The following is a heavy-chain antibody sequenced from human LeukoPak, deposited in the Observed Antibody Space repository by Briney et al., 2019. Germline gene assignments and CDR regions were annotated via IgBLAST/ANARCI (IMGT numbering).Heavy chain of an antibody. V-gene: IGHV1-8*01. CDR1: GYTFTSYD. Sequence: GASVKVSCKASGYTFTSYDINWVRQAPGQGLEWMGWMNPNSGNTGYAQKFQGRVTMTRDTSISTAYVELSSLRSEDTAVYYCARGLYCSGGSCYHFDYWGPGTLVTVSS. J-gene: IGHJ4*02. D-gene: IGHD2-15*01. CDR3: ARGLYCSGGSCYHFDY. CDR2: MNPNSGNT.